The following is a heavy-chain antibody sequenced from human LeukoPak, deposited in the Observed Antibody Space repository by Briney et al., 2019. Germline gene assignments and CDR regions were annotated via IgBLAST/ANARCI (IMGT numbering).Heavy chain of an antibody. D-gene: IGHD3-10*02. V-gene: IGHV1-2*02. CDR1: GHTFTGYY. CDR3: ARGVFGESLES. J-gene: IGHJ4*02. Sequence: ASVKVSCKASGHTFTGYYVYWVRQAPGQGLEWMGWMNPNVGGANFPQKFQGRVTVTSDPAISAAYMELRRLRSDDTAVYYCARGVFGESLESWGQGALVTVSS. CDR2: MNPNVGGA.